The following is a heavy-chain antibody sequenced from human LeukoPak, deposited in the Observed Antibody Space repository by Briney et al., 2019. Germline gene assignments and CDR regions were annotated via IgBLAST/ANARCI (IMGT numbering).Heavy chain of an antibody. Sequence: GGSLRLSCAASGFTFSSYAMSWVRQAPGKGLEWVSAISGSGSSTYYADSVKGRFTISRDNSKNTLFLQMNSLRAEDTAVCHCAKAHYDSSGYYFDYWGQGTLVTVSS. CDR3: AKAHYDSSGYYFDY. J-gene: IGHJ4*02. CDR1: GFTFSSYA. CDR2: ISGSGSST. D-gene: IGHD3-22*01. V-gene: IGHV3-23*01.